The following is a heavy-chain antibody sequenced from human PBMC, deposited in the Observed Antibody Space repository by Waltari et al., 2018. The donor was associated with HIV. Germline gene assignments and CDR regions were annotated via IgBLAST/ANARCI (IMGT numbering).Heavy chain of an antibody. V-gene: IGHV4-38-2*02. CDR1: GYSISSGYY. CDR2: IYHSGSS. Sequence: QVQLQESGPGLVKPSETLSPTCSVSGYSISSGYYWGGLRQPPGKGLEWIWNIYHSGSSYYHPSLESRVAISVDTSKNQFSLKVSSMTAADTALYYCATIRAVAGSYYFDSWGQGILVTVSS. J-gene: IGHJ4*02. CDR3: ATIRAVAGSYYFDS. D-gene: IGHD6-19*01.